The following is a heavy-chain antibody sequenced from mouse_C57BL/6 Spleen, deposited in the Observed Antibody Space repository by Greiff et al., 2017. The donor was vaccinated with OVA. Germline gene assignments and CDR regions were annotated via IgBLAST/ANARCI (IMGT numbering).Heavy chain of an antibody. V-gene: IGHV1-50*01. J-gene: IGHJ3*01. CDR2: IDPSGSYT. D-gene: IGHD1-1*01. CDR3: ANYGTPVAY. CDR1: GYTFTSYW. Sequence: QVQLQQPGAELVKPGASVKLSCKASGYTFTSYWMQWVKQRPGQGLEWIGEIDPSGSYTNYNQKFKGKATLTVDTSSSTAYMQLSSLTSEDSAVYYCANYGTPVAYWGQGTLVTVSA.